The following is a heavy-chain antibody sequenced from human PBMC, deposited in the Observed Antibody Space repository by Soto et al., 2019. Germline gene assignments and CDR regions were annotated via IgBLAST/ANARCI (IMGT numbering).Heavy chain of an antibody. V-gene: IGHV1-3*01. D-gene: IGHD2-2*03. Sequence: GASVKVSCKASGYTFTSYAMHWVRQAPGQRLEWMGWINAGNGNTKYSQKFQGRVTITRDTSASTAYMELSSLRSEDTAVYYCARDGYCSSTSCYLASGYCGQGTLVTVSS. CDR3: ARDGYCSSTSCYLASGY. CDR1: GYTFTSYA. CDR2: INAGNGNT. J-gene: IGHJ4*02.